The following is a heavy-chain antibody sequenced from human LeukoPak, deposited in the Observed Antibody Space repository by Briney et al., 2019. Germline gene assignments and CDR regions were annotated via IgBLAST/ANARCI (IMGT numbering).Heavy chain of an antibody. Sequence: SETLSLTCAVYGGSFSGYYWSWIRQPPGKGLEWIGKINHSGSTNYNPSLKSRVTISVDTSKNQFSLKLSSVTAADTAVYYCARWVVSPYNYYYYYGMDVWGQGTTVTVSS. V-gene: IGHV4-34*01. CDR3: ARWVVSPYNYYYYYGMDV. CDR2: INHSGST. CDR1: GGSFSGYY. J-gene: IGHJ6*02. D-gene: IGHD3-22*01.